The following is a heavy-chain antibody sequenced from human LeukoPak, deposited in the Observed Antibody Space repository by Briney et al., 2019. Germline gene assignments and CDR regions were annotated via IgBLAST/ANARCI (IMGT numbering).Heavy chain of an antibody. V-gene: IGHV3-48*04. CDR1: GFTFSSYG. CDR2: ISSSGSSI. CDR3: VREGDLDFDY. J-gene: IGHJ4*02. D-gene: IGHD2-21*02. Sequence: GGSLRLSCAASGFTFSSYGMHWVRQAPGKGLEWVSYISSSGSSIYYADSVKGRFTISRDNAKNSLYLQMNSLRAEDTAVYYCVREGDLDFDYWGQGTLVTVSS.